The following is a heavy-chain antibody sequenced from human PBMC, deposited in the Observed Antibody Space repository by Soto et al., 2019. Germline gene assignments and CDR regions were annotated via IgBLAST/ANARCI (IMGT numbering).Heavy chain of an antibody. D-gene: IGHD3-3*01. V-gene: IGHV4-39*01. J-gene: IGHJ6*02. CDR2: IYYSGST. Sequence: PSETLSLTCTVSGGSISSSSYYWGWIRQPPGKGLEWIGSIYYSGSTYYNPSLKSRVTISVDTSKNQFSLKLSSVTAADTAVYYCARRAYDFWSGYEYYYGMDVWGRGTTVTAP. CDR3: ARRAYDFWSGYEYYYGMDV. CDR1: GGSISSSSYY.